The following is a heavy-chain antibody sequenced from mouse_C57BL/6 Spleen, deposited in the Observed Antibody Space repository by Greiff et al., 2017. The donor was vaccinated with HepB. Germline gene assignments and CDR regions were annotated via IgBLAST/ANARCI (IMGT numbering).Heavy chain of an antibody. J-gene: IGHJ4*01. D-gene: IGHD4-1*01. CDR3: AREKRSLTGTLYAMDY. Sequence: QVQLQQSGPELVKPGASVKLSCKASGYTFTSYDINWVKQRPGQGLEWIGWIYPRDGSTKYNEKFKGKATLTVDTSSSTAYMELHSLTSEDSAVYFCAREKRSLTGTLYAMDYWGQGTSVTVSS. CDR1: GYTFTSYD. V-gene: IGHV1-85*01. CDR2: IYPRDGST.